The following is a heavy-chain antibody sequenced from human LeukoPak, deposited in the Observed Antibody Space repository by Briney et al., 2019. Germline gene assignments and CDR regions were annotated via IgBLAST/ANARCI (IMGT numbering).Heavy chain of an antibody. CDR2: IYYSGST. CDR3: ARQSPNTYSSNWYNWVDS. CDR1: GGSISSSSYY. V-gene: IGHV4-39*01. J-gene: IGHJ5*01. D-gene: IGHD6-13*01. Sequence: SEALSLTCTVSGGSISSSSYYWGWIRQPPGKGLEWIGTIYYSGSTYYNPSLKSRVTVAVDTSKNQFSLKLSSVTAADTAVYYCARQSPNTYSSNWYNWVDSWGQGTLVTVSS.